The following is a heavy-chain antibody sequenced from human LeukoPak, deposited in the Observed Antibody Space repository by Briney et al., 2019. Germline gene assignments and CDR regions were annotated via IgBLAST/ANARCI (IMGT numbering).Heavy chain of an antibody. J-gene: IGHJ4*02. V-gene: IGHV1-69*05. CDR1: GGTFSSYA. D-gene: IGHD3-22*01. Sequence: SVKVSCKASGGTFSSYAISWVRQAPGQGFEWMGRIIPIFGTANYAQKFQGRVTITTDESTSTAYMELSSLRSEDTAAYYCANCRAPTAEYYYDSSGYYFDYWGQGTLVTVSS. CDR2: IIPIFGTA. CDR3: ANCRAPTAEYYYDSSGYYFDY.